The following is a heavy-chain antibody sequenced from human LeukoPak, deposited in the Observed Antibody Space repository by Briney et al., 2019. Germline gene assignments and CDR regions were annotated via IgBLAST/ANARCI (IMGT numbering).Heavy chain of an antibody. D-gene: IGHD2/OR15-2a*01. CDR2: INHSGST. CDR1: GGSFSGHY. J-gene: IGHJ5*02. Sequence: PSETLSLTCAVYGGSFSGHYWSWIRQPPGKGLEWIGEINHSGSTNYNPSLKSRVTISVDTSKNQFSLKLSSVTAADTAVYYCARSRRTTAEFDPWGQGTLVTVSS. V-gene: IGHV4-34*01. CDR3: ARSRRTTAEFDP.